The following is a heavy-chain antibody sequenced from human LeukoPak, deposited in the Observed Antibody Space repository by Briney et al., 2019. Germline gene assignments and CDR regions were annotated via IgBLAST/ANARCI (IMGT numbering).Heavy chain of an antibody. D-gene: IGHD6-6*01. CDR2: IYHSGST. Sequence: SETLSLTCTVSGYSISSGYYWGWIRQPPGKGLEWIGSIYHSGSTYYNPSLKSRVTISVDTSKNQFSLKLSSVTAADTAVYYCARDRGAARRFDYWGQGTLVTVSS. V-gene: IGHV4-38-2*02. J-gene: IGHJ4*02. CDR1: GYSISSGYY. CDR3: ARDRGAARRFDY.